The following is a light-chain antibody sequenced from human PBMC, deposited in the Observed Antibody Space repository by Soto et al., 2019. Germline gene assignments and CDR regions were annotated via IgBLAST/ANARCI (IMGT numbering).Light chain of an antibody. CDR2: TAS. CDR1: QTIGTQ. Sequence: DIQMTQSPSSLSASVGDRVTITCRASQTIGTQLNWYQHKPGKAPSVVLYTASTLQSGVPSRFSGSGSGTDFTLTISSLQPEDAATYYCQQSYSGLVYSFGPGTKVEIK. J-gene: IGKJ2*03. V-gene: IGKV1-39*01. CDR3: QQSYSGLVYS.